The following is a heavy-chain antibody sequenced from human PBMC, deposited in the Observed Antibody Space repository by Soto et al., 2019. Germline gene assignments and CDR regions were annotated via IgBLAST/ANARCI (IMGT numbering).Heavy chain of an antibody. CDR3: ARDSKDDSSGYYAGFDY. CDR2: IYYEGSNK. CDR1: GFTFSSYG. J-gene: IGHJ4*02. V-gene: IGHV3-33*01. D-gene: IGHD3-22*01. Sequence: QVQLVESGGGVVQPGRSLRLSCAVSGFTFSSYGMNWVRQAPGKGLEWVAAIYYEGSNKYYADSVRGRFTISRDNFKNTLYLHMNSLRAEDTAVYYCARDSKDDSSGYYAGFDYWGQGTLVTVSS.